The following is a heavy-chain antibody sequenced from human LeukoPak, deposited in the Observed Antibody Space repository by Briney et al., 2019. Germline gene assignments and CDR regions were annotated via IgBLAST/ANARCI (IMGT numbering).Heavy chain of an antibody. V-gene: IGHV3-11*01. J-gene: IGHJ4*02. Sequence: GGSLRLSCAASGFTFSDSYMSWIRRVPGKGLEWISYISSSGGTIYYADSVKGRFTISRDNAKNSLYLQMNSLRAEDTAVYYCAKEGGDWGEGYFDYWGQGTLVTVSS. CDR3: AKEGGDWGEGYFDY. CDR2: ISSSGGTI. D-gene: IGHD7-27*01. CDR1: GFTFSDSY.